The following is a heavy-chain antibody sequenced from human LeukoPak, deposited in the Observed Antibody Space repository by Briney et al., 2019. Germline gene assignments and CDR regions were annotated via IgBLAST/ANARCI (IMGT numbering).Heavy chain of an antibody. Sequence: KAGGSLRLSCAASGFTFSSYAMSWVRQPPGKGLEWIGEINHRGSTNYNPSLKSRVTISVDTSKSQFSLKLSSVTAADTAVYYCARNQGYCSGGSCYAKRAYYFDYWGQGTLVTVSS. CDR2: INHRGST. J-gene: IGHJ4*02. V-gene: IGHV4-34*08. CDR1: GFTFSSYA. D-gene: IGHD2-15*01. CDR3: ARNQGYCSGGSCYAKRAYYFDY.